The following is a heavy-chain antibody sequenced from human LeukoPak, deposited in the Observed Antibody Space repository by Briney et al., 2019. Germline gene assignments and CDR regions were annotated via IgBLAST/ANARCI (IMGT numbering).Heavy chain of an antibody. V-gene: IGHV1-69*06. Sequence: ASVKVSCKASGGTFSSYAISWVRQAPGQGLEWMGGIIPIFGTANYAQKFQGRVTITADKSTSTAYMELSSLRSEDTAAYFCATHSPEWRYSGYYNFYYMDVWGKGTTVTVSS. J-gene: IGHJ6*03. CDR2: IIPIFGTA. D-gene: IGHD5-12*01. CDR1: GGTFSSYA. CDR3: ATHSPEWRYSGYYNFYYMDV.